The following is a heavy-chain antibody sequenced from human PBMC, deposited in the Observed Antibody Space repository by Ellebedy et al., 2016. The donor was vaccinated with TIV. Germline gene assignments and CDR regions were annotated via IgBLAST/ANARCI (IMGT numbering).Heavy chain of an antibody. Sequence: GGSLRLXXVASGSTFRSHGIYWVRQAPGKGLEWVAVLSSDGSNKYYADSVKGRFTISRDNSKNTLYLQMNSLRTDDMAVYYCARGGSSGSSDYWGQGTLVTVSS. J-gene: IGHJ4*02. V-gene: IGHV3-30*03. CDR2: LSSDGSNK. CDR1: GSTFRSHG. CDR3: ARGGSSGSSDY. D-gene: IGHD3-10*01.